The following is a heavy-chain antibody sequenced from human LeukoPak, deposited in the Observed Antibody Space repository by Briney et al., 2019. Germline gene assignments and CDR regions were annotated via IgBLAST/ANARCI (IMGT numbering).Heavy chain of an antibody. D-gene: IGHD1-14*01. CDR3: ARANRDGSWFDP. Sequence: SETLSPTCTVSGGSISSYYWSWIRQPPGKGLEWIGYIYYSGSTNYNPSLKSRVTISVDTSKNQFSLKLSSVTAADTAVYYCARANRDGSWFDPWGQGTLVTVSS. V-gene: IGHV4-59*08. J-gene: IGHJ5*02. CDR2: IYYSGST. CDR1: GGSISSYY.